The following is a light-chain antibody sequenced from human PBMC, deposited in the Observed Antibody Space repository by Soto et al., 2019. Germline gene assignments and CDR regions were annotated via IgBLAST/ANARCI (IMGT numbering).Light chain of an antibody. V-gene: IGKV3-11*01. CDR2: RTS. CDR1: QSVSSY. Sequence: ESVLTQYPATLSLSPGERATLSCRASQSVSSYLAWYQQKPGQAPRLLMFRTSSRATGFPARFSGSGSGTDFTLTISRLEPEDFAVYYCQQYNNWPPITFGQGTRLEIK. J-gene: IGKJ5*01. CDR3: QQYNNWPPIT.